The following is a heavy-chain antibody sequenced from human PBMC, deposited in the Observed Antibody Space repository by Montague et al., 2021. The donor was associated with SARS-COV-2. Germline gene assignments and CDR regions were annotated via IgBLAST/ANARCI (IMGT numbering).Heavy chain of an antibody. CDR3: ARGMHYYDSSGYYFDY. D-gene: IGHD3-22*01. J-gene: IGHJ4*02. Sequence: SETLSLTCTVSGGSISSYYWSWIRQPPGKGLEWIGYIYYSGSTNYNPSLKGRVTISVDTSKNQFSLKLSSVTAADTAVYYCARGMHYYDSSGYYFDYWGQGTLVTVSS. V-gene: IGHV4-59*01. CDR1: GGSISSYY. CDR2: IYYSGST.